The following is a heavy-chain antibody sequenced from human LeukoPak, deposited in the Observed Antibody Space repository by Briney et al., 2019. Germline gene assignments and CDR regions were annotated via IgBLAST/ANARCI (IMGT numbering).Heavy chain of an antibody. V-gene: IGHV3-9*01. CDR2: ISWNSGSI. CDR3: AILTSIAAAA. D-gene: IGHD6-13*01. CDR1: GFTFDDYA. Sequence: GGSLRLSCAASGFTFDDYAMHWVRQAPGKGLEWVSGISWNSGSIGYADSVKGRFTISRDNAKNTLYLQMNSLRVEDTAVYYCAILTSIAAAAWGQGTLVTVSS. J-gene: IGHJ5*02.